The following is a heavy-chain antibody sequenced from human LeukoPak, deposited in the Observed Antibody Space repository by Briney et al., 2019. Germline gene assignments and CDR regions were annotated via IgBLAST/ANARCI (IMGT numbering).Heavy chain of an antibody. CDR2: INHSGST. Sequence: SETLSLTCTVSGGSISSYYWSWIRQPPGKGLEWIGEINHSGSTNYNPSLKSRVTIPVDTSKNQFSLKLSSVTAADTAVYYCARRRSGWNDGRFDPWGQGTLVTVSS. J-gene: IGHJ5*02. CDR3: ARRRSGWNDGRFDP. CDR1: GGSISSYY. V-gene: IGHV4-34*01. D-gene: IGHD1-1*01.